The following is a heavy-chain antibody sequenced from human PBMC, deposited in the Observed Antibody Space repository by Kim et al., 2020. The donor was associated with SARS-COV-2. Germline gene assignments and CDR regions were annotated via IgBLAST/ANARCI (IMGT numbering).Heavy chain of an antibody. V-gene: IGHV4-61*01. CDR3: ASFSAAGTFNWFDP. J-gene: IGHJ5*02. Sequence: SETLSLTCTVSGGSVSSGSYYWSWIRQPPGKGLDWIGYIYYSGSTNYNPSLKSRVTISVDTSKNQFSLKLSSVTAADTAVYYCASFSAAGTFNWFDPWGQGTLVTVSS. D-gene: IGHD6-13*01. CDR1: GGSVSSGSYY. CDR2: IYYSGST.